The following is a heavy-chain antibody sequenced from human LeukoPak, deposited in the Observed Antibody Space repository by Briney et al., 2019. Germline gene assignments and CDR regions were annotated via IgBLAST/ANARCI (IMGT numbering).Heavy chain of an antibody. CDR2: ISSDGTNT. CDR3: AKASTTSSYS. D-gene: IGHD2-2*01. V-gene: IGHV3-74*01. Sequence: GGSLRLSCAASGFTFSSYGMHWVRQAPGKGLVWVSRISSDGTNTNYADSVKGRFTSSRDNAKNTLYLQMSSLSAEDTAVYYCAKASTTSSYSWGQGTLVTVSA. CDR1: GFTFSSYG. J-gene: IGHJ4*02.